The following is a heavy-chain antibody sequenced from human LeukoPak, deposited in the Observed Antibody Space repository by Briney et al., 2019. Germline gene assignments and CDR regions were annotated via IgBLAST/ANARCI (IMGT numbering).Heavy chain of an antibody. Sequence: PSETLSLTCTVSGGSISSSTYYWGWIRQPPGKGLEWIGSIYYSGSTYYNPSLKSRVTISVDTSKNQFSLKLSSVTAADTAVYYCAGQAVIRRIVRGNYTWFDPWGQGTLVTVSS. CDR3: AGQAVIRRIVRGNYTWFDP. CDR2: IYYSGST. CDR1: GGSISSSTYY. J-gene: IGHJ5*02. D-gene: IGHD1-26*01. V-gene: IGHV4-39*01.